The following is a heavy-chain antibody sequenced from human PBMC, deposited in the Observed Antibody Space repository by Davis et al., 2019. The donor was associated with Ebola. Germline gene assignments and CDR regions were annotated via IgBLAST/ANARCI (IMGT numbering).Heavy chain of an antibody. D-gene: IGHD4-23*01. J-gene: IGHJ4*02. V-gene: IGHV4-59*12. CDR1: GGSISSYY. CDR3: ARDLGTVVTPGDY. CDR2: IYCSGST. Sequence: SETLSLTCTVSGGSISSYYWSWIRQPPGKGLEWIGYIYCSGSTNYNPSLKSRVTISVDTSKNQFSLKLSSVTAADTAVYYCARDLGTVVTPGDYWGQGTLVTVSS.